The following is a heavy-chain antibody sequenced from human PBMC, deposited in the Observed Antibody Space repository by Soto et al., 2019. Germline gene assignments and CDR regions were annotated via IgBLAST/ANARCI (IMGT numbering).Heavy chain of an antibody. CDR2: ISYDGSNK. V-gene: IGHV3-30-3*01. D-gene: IGHD6-13*01. CDR1: GFTFSSYA. J-gene: IGHJ6*02. CDR3: ASPTHGIAAAGTFYYYYGMDV. Sequence: PGGSLRLSCAASGFTFSSYAMHWVRQAPGMGLEWVAVISYDGSNKYYADSVKGRFTISRDNSKNTLYLQMNSLRAEDTAVYYCASPTHGIAAAGTFYYYYGMDVWGQGTTVTVSS.